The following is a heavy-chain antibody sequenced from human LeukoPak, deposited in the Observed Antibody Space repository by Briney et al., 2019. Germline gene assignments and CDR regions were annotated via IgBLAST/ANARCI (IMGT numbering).Heavy chain of an antibody. J-gene: IGHJ4*02. V-gene: IGHV4-39*07. CDR2: IYYSGST. CDR1: GGSISSSSYY. Sequence: SETLSLTCTVSGGSISSSSYYWGWIRQPPGTGLEWIGSIYYSGSTYYNPSLKSRVTISVDTSKNQFSLKLSSVTAADTAVYYCARDWWYMGTVDYWGQGTLVTVSS. D-gene: IGHD2-15*01. CDR3: ARDWWYMGTVDY.